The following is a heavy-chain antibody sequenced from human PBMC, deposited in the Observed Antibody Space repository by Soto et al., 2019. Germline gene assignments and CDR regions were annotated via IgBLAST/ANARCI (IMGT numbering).Heavy chain of an antibody. D-gene: IGHD2-2*01. CDR1: GYSFTSYW. J-gene: IGHJ6*02. Sequence: GESLKISCKGSGYSFTSYWIGWVRQMPGKGLEWMGIIYPGDSDTRYNPSFQGQVTISADKSISTAYLQWSSLKASDTAMYYCARRFGVPAAGDYYYYYGMDVWGQGTTVTVSS. CDR3: ARRFGVPAAGDYYYYYGMDV. CDR2: IYPGDSDT. V-gene: IGHV5-51*01.